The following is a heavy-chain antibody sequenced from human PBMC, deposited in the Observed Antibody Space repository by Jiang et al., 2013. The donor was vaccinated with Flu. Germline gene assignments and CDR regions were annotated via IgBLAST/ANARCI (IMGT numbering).Heavy chain of an antibody. CDR2: IYYSGST. Sequence: VSGGSISSSSYYWGWIRQPPGKGLEWIGSIYYSGSTYYNPSLKSRVTISVDTSKNQFSLKLSSVTATDTAVYYCARQRQPGAPGADYYYYGMDVWGQGTTVTVSS. CDR1: GGSISSSSYY. CDR3: ARQRQPGAPGADYYYYGMDV. D-gene: IGHD1-14*01. J-gene: IGHJ6*02. V-gene: IGHV4-39*01.